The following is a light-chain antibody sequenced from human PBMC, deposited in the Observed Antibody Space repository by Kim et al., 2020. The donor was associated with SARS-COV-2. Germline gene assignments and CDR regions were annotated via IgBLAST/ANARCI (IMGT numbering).Light chain of an antibody. CDR3: QQYSHWPPYT. Sequence: VSPGERVPLSRRASQSVDSNLAWYQQRPGQPPRLLIYGASTRATDIPARFSGSGSGTEFTLIISSLQSEDFAVYYCQQYSHWPPYTFGQGTKLEIK. V-gene: IGKV3-15*01. CDR1: QSVDSN. CDR2: GAS. J-gene: IGKJ2*01.